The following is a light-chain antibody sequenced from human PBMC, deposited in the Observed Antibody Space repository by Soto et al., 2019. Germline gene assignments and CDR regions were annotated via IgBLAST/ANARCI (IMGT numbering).Light chain of an antibody. CDR1: SSDVGKYDY. CDR2: EVS. Sequence: QSWLTQPPSASGSPGQSVTISCTGTSSDVGKYDYVSWFQHHPGKAPKLIIYEVSKRPSGVPDRFSGSKSGSTASLTVAGLQTEDEADYYCNSHVAGSKVVGTGTKETVL. J-gene: IGLJ1*01. V-gene: IGLV2-8*01. CDR3: NSHVAGSKV.